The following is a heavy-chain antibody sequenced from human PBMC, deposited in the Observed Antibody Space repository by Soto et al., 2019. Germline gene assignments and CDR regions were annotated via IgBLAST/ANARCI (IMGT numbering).Heavy chain of an antibody. CDR1: GGSFSGYD. D-gene: IGHD2-8*02. CDR2: INHSGST. Sequence: QVQLQQWGAGLLKPSETLSLTCAVYGGSFSGYDWTWIRQPPGTGLEWIGEINHSGSTNYNPSLKXRXTXSXXTSKNQFSLKLTSVTAADTAVYYCARDKITGLFDYWCQGTLVTVSS. J-gene: IGHJ4*02. V-gene: IGHV4-34*01. CDR3: ARDKITGLFDY.